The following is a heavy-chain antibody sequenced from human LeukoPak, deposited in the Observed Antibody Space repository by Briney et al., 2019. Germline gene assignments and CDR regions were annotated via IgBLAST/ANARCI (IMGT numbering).Heavy chain of an antibody. D-gene: IGHD3-10*01. J-gene: IGHJ5*02. V-gene: IGHV3-23*01. Sequence: GGSLRLSCAASGFTFSSYGMSWVRQAPGKGLEWVSAISGSGGSTYYADSVKGRFTISRDNSKNTLYLQMNSLRAEDTAVYYCAKLWFGELFSNWFDPWGQGTLVTVSS. CDR1: GFTFSSYG. CDR3: AKLWFGELFSNWFDP. CDR2: ISGSGGST.